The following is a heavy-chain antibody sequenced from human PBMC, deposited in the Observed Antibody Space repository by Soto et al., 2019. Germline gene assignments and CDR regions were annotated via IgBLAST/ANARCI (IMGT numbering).Heavy chain of an antibody. CDR3: AKGRYSSYWDFEY. Sequence: QVQLVQSGAEVKKPGASVTVSCKASGYTFNSYGINWVRQAPGQGLEWMGWISAYNGDTNSAQKLQGRVTMTTDTATSTAYLGLRSLRSDDTAVYYCAKGRYSSYWDFEYWGQRTLVTVSS. CDR2: ISAYNGDT. J-gene: IGHJ4*02. CDR1: GYTFNSYG. V-gene: IGHV1-18*01. D-gene: IGHD6-19*01.